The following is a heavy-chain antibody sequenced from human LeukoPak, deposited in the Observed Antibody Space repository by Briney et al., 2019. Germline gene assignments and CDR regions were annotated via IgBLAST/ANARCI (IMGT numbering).Heavy chain of an antibody. CDR2: INHSGST. Sequence: SETLSLTCAVYGGSFSGYYWSWIRQPPGKGLKWIGEINHSGSTNYNPSLKSRVTISVNTSKNQFSLKLSSVTAADTAVYYCARGRYDFWSGYYGCFDYWGQGTLVTVSS. CDR1: GGSFSGYY. V-gene: IGHV4-34*01. CDR3: ARGRYDFWSGYYGCFDY. D-gene: IGHD3-3*01. J-gene: IGHJ4*02.